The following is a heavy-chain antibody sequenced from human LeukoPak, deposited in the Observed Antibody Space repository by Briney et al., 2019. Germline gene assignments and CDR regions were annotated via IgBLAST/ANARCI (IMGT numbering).Heavy chain of an antibody. CDR2: MNPNSGNT. CDR1: GYTFTSYD. J-gene: IGHJ6*03. Sequence: ASVKVSCKASGYTFTSYDINWVRQATGQGLEWMGWMNPNSGNTGYAQKFQGRVTMTRNTSISTAYMELSSLRSEDTAVYYCATAGSASDYYYYMDVWGKGTTVTVSS. V-gene: IGHV1-8*01. CDR3: ATAGSASDYYYYMDV.